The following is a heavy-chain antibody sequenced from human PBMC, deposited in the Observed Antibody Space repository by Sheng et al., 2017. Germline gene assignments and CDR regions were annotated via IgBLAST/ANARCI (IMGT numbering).Heavy chain of an antibody. Sequence: VQLVESGGGLVQPGGSLRLSCAASGFTFSSYEMNWVRQAPGKGLEWVSYISTSGSTIYYADSVKGRFTSSRDNAKNSLYLQMNSLRAEDTAVYYCATFQSGYSYGGGFDYWGQGTLVTVSS. CDR2: ISTSGSTI. CDR3: ATFQSGYSYGGGFDY. CDR1: GFTFSSYE. D-gene: IGHD5-18*01. J-gene: IGHJ4*02. V-gene: IGHV3-48*03.